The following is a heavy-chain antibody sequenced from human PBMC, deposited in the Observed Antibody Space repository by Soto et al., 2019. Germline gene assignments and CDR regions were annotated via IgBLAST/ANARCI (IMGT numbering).Heavy chain of an antibody. CDR3: AKGAYGDYRTYYFDY. J-gene: IGHJ4*02. CDR1: GGTFSSYA. CDR2: IIPIFGTA. Sequence: QVQLVQSGAEVKKPGSSVKVSCKASGGTFSSYAISWVRQAPGQGLEWMGGIIPIFGTANYAQKFQGRVTIXXDXSXNTAYMELSSLRSEDTAVYYCAKGAYGDYRTYYFDYWGQGTLVTVSS. V-gene: IGHV1-69*12. D-gene: IGHD4-17*01.